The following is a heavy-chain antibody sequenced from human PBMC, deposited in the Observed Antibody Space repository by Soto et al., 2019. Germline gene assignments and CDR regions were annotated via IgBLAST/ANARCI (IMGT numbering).Heavy chain of an antibody. J-gene: IGHJ6*02. V-gene: IGHV3-33*01. D-gene: IGHD3-16*01. CDR2: IWDDGSNE. CDR3: ATENADYVRGPGDGMDV. Sequence: QVQLVESGGGVVQPGRSLRLSCAASRFTFSRYGMHWVRQAPGKGLEWVALIWDDGSNEYYADSVKGRFTISRDNSKNTLYLQMNSLRVEDTAVYYCATENADYVRGPGDGMDVWGQGTTVTVSS. CDR1: RFTFSRYG.